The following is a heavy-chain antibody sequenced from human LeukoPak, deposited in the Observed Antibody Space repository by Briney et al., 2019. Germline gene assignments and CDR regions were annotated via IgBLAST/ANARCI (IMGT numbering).Heavy chain of an antibody. J-gene: IGHJ3*02. CDR2: IYYSGST. CDR3: ARVIAARRDAFDI. D-gene: IGHD6-6*01. V-gene: IGHV4-59*01. Sequence: PSETLSLTCTVSGGSISSYYWSWIRQPPGKGLEWIGYIYYSGSTNYNPSLKSRVTISVDTSKNQFSLKLSSVTAADTAVYYCARVIAARRDAFDIWGQGTMVTVSS. CDR1: GGSISSYY.